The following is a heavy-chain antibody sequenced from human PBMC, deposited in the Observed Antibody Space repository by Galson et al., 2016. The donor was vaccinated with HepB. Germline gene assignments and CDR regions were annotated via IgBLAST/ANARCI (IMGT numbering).Heavy chain of an antibody. CDR3: AKDAYIVATRGYGMDV. D-gene: IGHD6-13*01. Sequence: SLRLSCAASGFRFSSYGIHRVRQAPGKGLEWVAFISYDGSNKYYADSVKGRITISRDNSKNTVYLQMNTLRPEDTAVYYCAKDAYIVATRGYGMDVWGQGTAVTVSS. CDR2: ISYDGSNK. J-gene: IGHJ6*02. V-gene: IGHV3-30*18. CDR1: GFRFSSYG.